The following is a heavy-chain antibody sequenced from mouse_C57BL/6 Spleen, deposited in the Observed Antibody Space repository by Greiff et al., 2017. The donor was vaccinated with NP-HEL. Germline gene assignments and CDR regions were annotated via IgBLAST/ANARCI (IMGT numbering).Heavy chain of an antibody. V-gene: IGHV3-6*01. CDR3: ARDGNYGYYYAMDY. CDR1: GYSITSGYY. D-gene: IGHD2-1*01. CDR2: ISYDGSN. Sequence: DVKLQESGPGLVKPSQSLSLTCSVTGYSITSGYYWNWIRQFPGNKLEWMGYISYDGSNNYNPSLKNRISITRDTSKNQFFLKLNSVTTEDTATYYCARDGNYGYYYAMDYWGQGTSVTVSS. J-gene: IGHJ4*01.